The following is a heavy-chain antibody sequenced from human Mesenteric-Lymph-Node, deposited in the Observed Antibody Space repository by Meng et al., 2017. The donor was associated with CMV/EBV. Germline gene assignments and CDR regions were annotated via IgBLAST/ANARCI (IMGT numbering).Heavy chain of an antibody. Sequence: GGSLRLSCAASGFSFSSYWMHWVRQAPGKGLVWVSRINSDGSFTNYADSVKGRFTISRDNAKNSLYLQMNSLRAEDTAVYYCARGRGSSWFGNDAFDIWGQGTMVTVSS. CDR2: INSDGSFT. CDR3: ARGRGSSWFGNDAFDI. D-gene: IGHD3-10*01. CDR1: GFSFSSYW. J-gene: IGHJ3*02. V-gene: IGHV3-74*01.